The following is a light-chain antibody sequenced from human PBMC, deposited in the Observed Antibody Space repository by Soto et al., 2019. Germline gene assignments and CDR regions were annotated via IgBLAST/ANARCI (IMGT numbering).Light chain of an antibody. Sequence: EIVLTQSPATLSLSPGERATLSCRASQSVSSYLAWYQQKPGQAPRLLIYDASNRATGIPARFSGSGSGTDFTLTISSLEPEDFAVYYCQQRSNFFPLTFGGGTKVDIK. CDR3: QQRSNFFPLT. CDR2: DAS. CDR1: QSVSSY. V-gene: IGKV3-11*01. J-gene: IGKJ4*01.